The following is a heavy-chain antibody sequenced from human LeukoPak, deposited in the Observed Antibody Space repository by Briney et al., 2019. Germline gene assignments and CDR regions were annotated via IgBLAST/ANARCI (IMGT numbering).Heavy chain of an antibody. D-gene: IGHD3-22*01. CDR2: IKSKTHGGTT. Sequence: PGGSLRLSCAASGFTFSNAWMRWVRQAPGKGLEWIGRIKSKTHGGTTDYAAPVKGRFTISRDDSKNTLYLLMNNLNTEDSAVYYCLYYYDSSGYYYDFWGQGTLVTVSS. J-gene: IGHJ4*02. CDR3: LYYYDSSGYYYDF. CDR1: GFTFSNAW. V-gene: IGHV3-15*01.